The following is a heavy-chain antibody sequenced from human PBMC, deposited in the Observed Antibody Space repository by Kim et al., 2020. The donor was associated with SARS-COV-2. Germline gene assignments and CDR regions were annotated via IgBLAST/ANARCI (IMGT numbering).Heavy chain of an antibody. D-gene: IGHD4-17*01. J-gene: IGHJ6*02. CDR1: GFSFPHAR. CDR3: DTLLYADYNYYGMEV. Sequence: GGSLRLSCAASGFSFPHARMNWVRQAPGKGLEWVGRIETKSDGGAADYAASVKGRFTISRDDSTSTLFLLMNSLKTEDTAIYYCDTLLYADYNYYGMEVWGPGPTVTVSS. V-gene: IGHV3-15*04. CDR2: IETKSDGGAA.